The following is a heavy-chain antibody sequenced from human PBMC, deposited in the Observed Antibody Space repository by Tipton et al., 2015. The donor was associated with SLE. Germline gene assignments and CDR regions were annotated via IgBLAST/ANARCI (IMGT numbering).Heavy chain of an antibody. D-gene: IGHD6-6*01. J-gene: IGHJ4*02. CDR2: IFHSGGT. Sequence: TLSLTCTVSGASISRHYWTWIRQPPGKGLEWIGDIFHSGGTNYNPSLKSRVTISVDTSKNQFSLNLSSVTAADTALYYCARDRGAAPDYWGQGTLVTVSS. V-gene: IGHV4-59*11. CDR3: ARDRGAAPDY. CDR1: GASISRHY.